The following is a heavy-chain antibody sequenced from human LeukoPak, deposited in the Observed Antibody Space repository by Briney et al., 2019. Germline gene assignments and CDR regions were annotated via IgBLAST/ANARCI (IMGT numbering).Heavy chain of an antibody. J-gene: IGHJ4*02. CDR3: ARYYYDSSGYYYVSEPENTFDY. CDR1: GGSISSYY. D-gene: IGHD3-22*01. V-gene: IGHV4-59*01. CDR2: IYYSGST. Sequence: SETLSLTCTVSGGSISSYYWSWIRQPPGKGLEWIGYIYYSGSTNYNPSLKSRVTISVDTSKNQFSLKLSSVTAADTAVYYCARYYYDSSGYYYVSEPENTFDYWGQGTLVTVSS.